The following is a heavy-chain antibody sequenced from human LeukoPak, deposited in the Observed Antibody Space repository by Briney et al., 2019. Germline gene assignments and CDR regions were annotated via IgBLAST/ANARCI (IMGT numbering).Heavy chain of an antibody. Sequence: SETLSLTCAVYGGSFSGYYWSWIRQPPGKGLEWIGEINHSGSTNYNPSLKSRVTISVDTSKNQFSLKLSSVTAADTAVYYCAGLRRRRNYGSGRPNPYYYYMDVWGKGTTVTISS. CDR1: GGSFSGYY. V-gene: IGHV4-34*01. D-gene: IGHD3-10*01. CDR3: AGLRRRRNYGSGRPNPYYYYMDV. J-gene: IGHJ6*03. CDR2: INHSGST.